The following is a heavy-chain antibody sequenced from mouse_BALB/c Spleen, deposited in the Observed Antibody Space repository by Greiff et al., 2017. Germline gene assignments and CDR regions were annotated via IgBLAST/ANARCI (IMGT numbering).Heavy chain of an antibody. D-gene: IGHD2-1*01. J-gene: IGHJ4*01. CDR2: ISSGGSYT. Sequence: DVMLVESGGGLVKPGGSLKLSCAASGFTFSSYAMSWVRQTPEKRLEWVATISSGGSYTYYPDSVKGRFTISRDNAKNTLYLQMSSLRSEDTAMYYCARGDPYGNYGGGAMDYWGQGTSVTVSS. V-gene: IGHV5-9-1*01. CDR3: ARGDPYGNYGGGAMDY. CDR1: GFTFSSYA.